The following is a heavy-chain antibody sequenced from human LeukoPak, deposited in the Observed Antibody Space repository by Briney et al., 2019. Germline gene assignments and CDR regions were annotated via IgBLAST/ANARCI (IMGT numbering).Heavy chain of an antibody. CDR1: GFTFGDYA. CDR2: ISWSGGGI. Sequence: GGSLRLSCTASGFTFGDYAMHWVRQAPGKGLHWVSGISWSGGGIGYADSVKGRFTISRDNAKNSLYLQMNSLRPEDTAFYFCAKGQYSGYDSQPDHWGQGTLVTVSS. CDR3: AKGQYSGYDSQPDH. D-gene: IGHD5-12*01. V-gene: IGHV3-9*01. J-gene: IGHJ1*01.